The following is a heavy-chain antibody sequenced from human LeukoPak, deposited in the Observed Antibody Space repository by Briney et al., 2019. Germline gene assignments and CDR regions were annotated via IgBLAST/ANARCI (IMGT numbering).Heavy chain of an antibody. V-gene: IGHV4-34*01. CDR3: ARHVYKRGVFDY. CDR1: GASISSYY. CDR2: INHSGST. Sequence: SETLSLTCSVSGASISSYYWSWIRQPPGKGLEWIGEINHSGSTNYNPSLKSRVTISVDTSKNQFSLKLSSVTAADTAVYYCARHVYKRGVFDYWGQGTLVTVSS. J-gene: IGHJ4*02. D-gene: IGHD1-14*01.